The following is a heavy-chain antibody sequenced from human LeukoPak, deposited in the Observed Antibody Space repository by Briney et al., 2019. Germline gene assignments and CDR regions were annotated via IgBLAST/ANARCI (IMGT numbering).Heavy chain of an antibody. V-gene: IGHV3-23*01. D-gene: IGHD2-8*02. CDR1: GFTFSSYS. CDR2: ISSSGGNT. CDR3: ASRYCTGVNCFAASYMCMDV. Sequence: GGSLRLSCAASGFTFSSYSMSWVRQAPGKGLEWVSSISSSGGNTYYPDSVKGRFTISRDNSKNTMYLQMNSLRAEDTAVYFCASRYCTGVNCFAASYMCMDVWGKGTTVTVSS. J-gene: IGHJ6*03.